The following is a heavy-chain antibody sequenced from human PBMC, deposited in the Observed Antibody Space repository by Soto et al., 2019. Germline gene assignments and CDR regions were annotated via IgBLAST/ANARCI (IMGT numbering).Heavy chain of an antibody. CDR3: ARDGYDGSGSPFPAY. CDR1: GGPMSEYF. CDR2: VYYLGST. J-gene: IGHJ4*02. Sequence: PSETLSLTCTVSGGPMSEYFWSWIRQSPGKGLEWIGYVYYLGSTDYNPSLKSRVMISVDTSKRQFSLKLSSVTVADTAIYYCARDGYDGSGSPFPAYWGPGIQVTVSS. D-gene: IGHD3-10*01. V-gene: IGHV4-59*01.